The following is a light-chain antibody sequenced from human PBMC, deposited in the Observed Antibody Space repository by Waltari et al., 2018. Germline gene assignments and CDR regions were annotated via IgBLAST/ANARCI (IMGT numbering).Light chain of an antibody. Sequence: DIQMTQSPSALSASVGDRVTITCRASQRINRWLAWYQQKPGKAPKLLIYDVSSLESGVPSRVSGSGAGTEFTLTINSLQPDDFATYYCQQYHDYSDTFGQGTKLEIK. CDR1: QRINRW. CDR2: DVS. J-gene: IGKJ2*01. V-gene: IGKV1-5*01. CDR3: QQYHDYSDT.